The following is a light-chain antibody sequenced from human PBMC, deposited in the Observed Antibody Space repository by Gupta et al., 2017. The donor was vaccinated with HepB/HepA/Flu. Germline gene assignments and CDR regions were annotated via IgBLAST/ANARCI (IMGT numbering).Light chain of an antibody. Sequence: DIHMTQSPSSLSASVGDRVTITCRASQSISTPLNWYQQKSGKVPKVLIYAASNLEGGVPSRFSGGGSGTDFILTISRLQPEDSATYYCQQSDSPPNTFGQGTRLEIK. V-gene: IGKV1-39*01. CDR1: QSISTP. CDR2: AAS. J-gene: IGKJ2*01. CDR3: QQSDSPPNT.